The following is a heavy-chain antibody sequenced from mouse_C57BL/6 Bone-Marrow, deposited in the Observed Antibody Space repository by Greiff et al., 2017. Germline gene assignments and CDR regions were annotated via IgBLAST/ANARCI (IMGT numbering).Heavy chain of an antibody. Sequence: VQLQQPGAELVKPGASVKLSCKASGYTFTSYWMHWVKQRPGQGLEWIGMIHPNSGSTNYNEKFKSKATLTVDKSSRTAYMQLSSLTSEDSAVYYCARSHYYGSSYPWYFDVWGTGTTVTVSS. D-gene: IGHD1-1*01. CDR2: IHPNSGST. V-gene: IGHV1-64*01. J-gene: IGHJ1*03. CDR1: GYTFTSYW. CDR3: ARSHYYGSSYPWYFDV.